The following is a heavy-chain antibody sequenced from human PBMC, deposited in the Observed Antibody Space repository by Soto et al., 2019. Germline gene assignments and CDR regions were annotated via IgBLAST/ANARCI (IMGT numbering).Heavy chain of an antibody. CDR2: ISGSGGTT. D-gene: IGHD3-16*01. V-gene: IGHV3-23*01. Sequence: PGGSLRLSCAASGFAFVTYAMSWVRQAPGKGLEWVSAISGSGGTTYYADSVKGRFTISRDNSKNTLYLQMNSLRDEDTAVYYCANYRWVPARFGFDHWGQGTLVTVSS. CDR3: ANYRWVPARFGFDH. J-gene: IGHJ4*02. CDR1: GFAFVTYA.